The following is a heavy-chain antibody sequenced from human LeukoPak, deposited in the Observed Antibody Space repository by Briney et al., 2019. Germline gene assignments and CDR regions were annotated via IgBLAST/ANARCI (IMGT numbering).Heavy chain of an antibody. Sequence: GESLKISCKGSGYSFTSHWIGWVRQMPGKGLEWMGIIYPDDSDTRYSPSFQGQVTISADKSITTAYLQWSSLKASDAAIYYCARSIAAAGNTFDYWGQGTLVTVSS. CDR3: ARSIAAAGNTFDY. CDR1: GYSFTSHW. J-gene: IGHJ4*02. V-gene: IGHV5-51*01. D-gene: IGHD6-13*01. CDR2: IYPDDSDT.